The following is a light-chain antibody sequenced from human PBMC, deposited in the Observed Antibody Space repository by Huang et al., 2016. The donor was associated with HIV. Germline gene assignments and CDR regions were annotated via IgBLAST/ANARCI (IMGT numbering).Light chain of an antibody. CDR3: LQHNGHPLT. CDR2: DAS. Sequence: ISCRASQGISNRLVWFQQKPGRVPKRLIHDASSLESGVPTRFIGSGSGTEFTLTINSLQPEDFATYYCLQHNGHPLTFGGGTRVEIK. V-gene: IGKV1-17*03. CDR1: QGISNR. J-gene: IGKJ4*01.